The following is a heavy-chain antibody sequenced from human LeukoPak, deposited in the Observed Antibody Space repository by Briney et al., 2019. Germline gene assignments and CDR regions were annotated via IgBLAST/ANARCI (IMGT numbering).Heavy chain of an antibody. D-gene: IGHD2-15*01. CDR3: ATTPPDCSGGSCYSGNWFDP. V-gene: IGHV4-30-2*01. CDR2: IYHSGNT. Sequence: PSRTLSLTCAVSGGSVSSGGYSWSWIRQPPGKGLEWIGFIYHSGNTYYSPSLKSRVSISLDRSKNHFSLKLSSVTAADTAVYYCATTPPDCSGGSCYSGNWFDPWGQGTLVTVSS. J-gene: IGHJ5*02. CDR1: GGSVSSGGYS.